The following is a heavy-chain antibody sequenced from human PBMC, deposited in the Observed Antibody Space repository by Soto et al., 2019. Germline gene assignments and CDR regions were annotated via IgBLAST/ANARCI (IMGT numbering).Heavy chain of an antibody. Sequence: QITLKESGPTLVKPTQTLTLTCTFSGFSLSTDRVGVGWIRQHPGKALDWLAVIYWDDSKTYSPSLKSRLTITKDTAKNQMVLTMTNMDPVDTATYYCAHGYGGSSLDWGQGTLVNVSS. D-gene: IGHD1-26*01. J-gene: IGHJ4*02. V-gene: IGHV2-5*02. CDR1: GFSLSTDRVG. CDR3: AHGYGGSSLD. CDR2: IYWDDSK.